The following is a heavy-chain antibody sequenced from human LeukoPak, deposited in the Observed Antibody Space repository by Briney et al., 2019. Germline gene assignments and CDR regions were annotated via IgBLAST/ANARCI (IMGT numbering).Heavy chain of an antibody. CDR2: ISSPGTTI. CDR1: GFTFSSFE. CDR3: ARVRQQLFDY. D-gene: IGHD6-13*01. J-gene: IGHJ4*02. Sequence: PGRSLRLSCAASGFTFSSFEMSWVRQAPGKGLEWVSYISSPGTTIYYADSVKGRFTISRDNAKNSLYLQMNSLRAEDTAVYYCARVRQQLFDYWGQGTLVPVSS. V-gene: IGHV3-48*03.